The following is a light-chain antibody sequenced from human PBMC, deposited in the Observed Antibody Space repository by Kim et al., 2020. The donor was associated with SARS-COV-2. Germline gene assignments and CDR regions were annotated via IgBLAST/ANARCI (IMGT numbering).Light chain of an antibody. CDR2: GAS. V-gene: IGKV3-15*01. J-gene: IGKJ1*01. CDR3: QQYNNWPWT. CDR1: QSVSSN. Sequence: VSPEESATLSCEASQSVSSNLAWYQHKPGQAPRLLIYGASTRATSIPARFSGSGSGTEFTLTNSSLQSEDFAVYYCQQYNNWPWTFGQGTKVDIK.